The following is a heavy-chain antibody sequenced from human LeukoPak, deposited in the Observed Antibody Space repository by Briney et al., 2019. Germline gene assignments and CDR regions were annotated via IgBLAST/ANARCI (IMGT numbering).Heavy chain of an antibody. D-gene: IGHD6-19*01. J-gene: IGHJ4*02. Sequence: ASVTVLCKASGYTFTTYGISWVRQAPGQGLELMGWISAYFVNTNYAQKFQGRLTMTTDTSTSTAYIELRGLRFDDTAVYYCARAGKEQWLAAYYFDYWGQGTLDTVSS. CDR1: GYTFTTYG. CDR3: ARAGKEQWLAAYYFDY. V-gene: IGHV1-18*01. CDR2: ISAYFVNT.